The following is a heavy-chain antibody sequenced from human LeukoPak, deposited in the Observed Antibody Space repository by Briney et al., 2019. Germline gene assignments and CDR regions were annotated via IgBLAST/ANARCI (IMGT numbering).Heavy chain of an antibody. Sequence: GGSLRLSCAGSGFTFSSYNMNWVRQAPGKGLEWVSSISGSSSYIYYADSVKGRFTISRGNAKNSLYLQMNSLRAEDTAVYYCARDRITVAATETSFDYWGQGTLVTVSS. CDR3: ARDRITVAATETSFDY. CDR1: GFTFSSYN. CDR2: ISGSSSYI. J-gene: IGHJ4*02. V-gene: IGHV3-21*01. D-gene: IGHD6-19*01.